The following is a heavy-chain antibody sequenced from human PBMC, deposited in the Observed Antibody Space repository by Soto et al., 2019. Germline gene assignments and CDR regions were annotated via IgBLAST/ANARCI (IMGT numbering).Heavy chain of an antibody. V-gene: IGHV1-69*01. J-gene: IGHJ4*02. CDR1: GGTFSNYP. CDR2: IIPIFGTT. Sequence: VQLVQSGAEVKKPGSSVKVSCKASGGTFSNYPFIWVRQAPGQGLDWMGGIIPIFGTTDYGQRFQGRVTITADESTNTAYMELSSLRSDDTAVYYCARGLYCGGGCSSHLDYWGQGTLVTVSS. D-gene: IGHD2-21*02. CDR3: ARGLYCGGGCSSHLDY.